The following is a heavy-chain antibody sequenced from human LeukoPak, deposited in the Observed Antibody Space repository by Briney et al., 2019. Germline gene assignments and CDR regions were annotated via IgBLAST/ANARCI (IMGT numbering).Heavy chain of an antibody. CDR3: AKDLGPTGAAWFDP. D-gene: IGHD1-14*01. V-gene: IGHV3-43*02. CDR1: GFTFGSYA. Sequence: GGSLRLSCAASGFTFGSYAMPWVRQAPGKGLEWVSPISGDGDSTYYVDSVKGRFTISRDNSKNSLYLQMNSLRTEDTALYYCAKDLGPTGAAWFDPWGQGTLVTVSS. J-gene: IGHJ5*02. CDR2: ISGDGDST.